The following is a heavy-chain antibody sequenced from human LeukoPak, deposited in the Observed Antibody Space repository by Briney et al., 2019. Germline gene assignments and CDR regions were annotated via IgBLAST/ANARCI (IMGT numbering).Heavy chain of an antibody. CDR3: ARGGAVLRYFDWFDP. J-gene: IGHJ5*02. D-gene: IGHD3-9*01. Sequence: SETLSLTCTVSGDSISSSDYYWGWIRQPPGKGLEWIGHFYYSGSTYYNSSLRSRVTISVDTSKNQFSLKLSSVTAADTAVYYCARGGAVLRYFDWFDPWGQGTLVTVSS. CDR1: GDSISSSDYY. CDR2: FYYSGST. V-gene: IGHV4-39*07.